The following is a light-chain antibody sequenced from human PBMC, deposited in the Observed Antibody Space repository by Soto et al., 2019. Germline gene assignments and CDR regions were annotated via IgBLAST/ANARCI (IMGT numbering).Light chain of an antibody. J-gene: IGKJ1*01. Sequence: TQSPSTLSLSPGERATLSCRASQSISTYLAWYQQKPGKAPKLLIYKASSLESGVPSRFSGSGSGTEFTLTISSLQPDDFATYYCQQYNSYRWTFGLGTKVDIK. CDR1: QSISTY. CDR3: QQYNSYRWT. CDR2: KAS. V-gene: IGKV1-5*03.